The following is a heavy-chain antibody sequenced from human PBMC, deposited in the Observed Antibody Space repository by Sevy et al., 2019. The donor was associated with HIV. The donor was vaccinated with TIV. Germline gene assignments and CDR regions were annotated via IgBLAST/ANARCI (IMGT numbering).Heavy chain of an antibody. CDR3: ATIRLRSTKEAAFDI. Sequence: ASVKVSCKASGGTFSSYAISWVRQAPGQGLEWMGGIIPIFGTANYAQKFQGRVTITADESTSTAYTELSSLRSEDTAVYYCATIRLRSTKEAAFDIWGQGTMVTVSS. CDR2: IIPIFGTA. J-gene: IGHJ3*02. D-gene: IGHD4-17*01. V-gene: IGHV1-69*13. CDR1: GGTFSSYA.